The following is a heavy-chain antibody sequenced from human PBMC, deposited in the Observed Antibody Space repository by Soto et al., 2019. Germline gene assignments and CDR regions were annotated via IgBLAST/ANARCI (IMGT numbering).Heavy chain of an antibody. Sequence: ASVKVSCKASGYTFTSYDINWVRQATGQGLEWMGWMNPNSGNTGYAQKFQGRVTMTKNTSISTAYMELSSLRSEDTAVYYCARLDPTCTSCYMSMDYWGQGTLVTVSS. CDR3: ARLDPTCTSCYMSMDY. V-gene: IGHV1-8*01. J-gene: IGHJ4*02. D-gene: IGHD2-2*02. CDR1: GYTFTSYD. CDR2: MNPNSGNT.